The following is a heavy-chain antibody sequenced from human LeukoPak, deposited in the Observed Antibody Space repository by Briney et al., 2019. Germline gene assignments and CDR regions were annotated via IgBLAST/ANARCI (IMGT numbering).Heavy chain of an antibody. D-gene: IGHD3-16*02. V-gene: IGHV4-39*07. CDR1: GGSFSSSSYY. J-gene: IGHJ4*02. Sequence: SETLSLTCTVSGGSFSSSSYYWGFIRQPPGKGLEWIGSISYSGSTFYSPSLKSRVTMSVDTSKNQFSLKLSSVTAADTAVYYCALSYYDYVWGSYRYRDYWGQGTLVTVSS. CDR3: ALSYYDYVWGSYRYRDY. CDR2: ISYSGST.